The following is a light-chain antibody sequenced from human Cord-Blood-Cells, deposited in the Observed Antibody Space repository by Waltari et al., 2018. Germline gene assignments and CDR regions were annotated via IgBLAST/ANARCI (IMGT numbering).Light chain of an antibody. V-gene: IGLV2-14*01. CDR2: DVS. J-gene: IGLJ1*01. Sequence: QSALTQPSSVTGSHGQSITTSCTGTSSHVAGSTYLSWYQQHPGKAPKLMIYDVSNRPSGVSNRFSGSKSGNTASLTISGLQAEDEADYYCSSYTSSSTYVFGTGTKVTVL. CDR1: SSHVAGSTY. CDR3: SSYTSSSTYV.